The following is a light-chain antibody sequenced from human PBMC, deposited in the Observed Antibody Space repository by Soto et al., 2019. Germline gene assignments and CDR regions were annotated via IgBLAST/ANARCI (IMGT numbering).Light chain of an antibody. CDR2: AAS. Sequence: DIEMTQSPSSLSAFVGDRVTITCRASQSISTYLNWYQQKPGKAPKLLIYAASSLQSGVPSRFSGSGSGTDFTLTISSLQPEDFAPYYCQQSYSTPRTFGQGTRLESK. CDR1: QSISTY. J-gene: IGKJ5*01. V-gene: IGKV1-39*01. CDR3: QQSYSTPRT.